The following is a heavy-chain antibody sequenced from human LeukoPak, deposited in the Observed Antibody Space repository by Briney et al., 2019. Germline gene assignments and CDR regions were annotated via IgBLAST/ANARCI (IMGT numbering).Heavy chain of an antibody. D-gene: IGHD3-22*01. Sequence: SETLSLTCTVSGGSVSSGSYYWSWIRQPLGKGLEWIGYIYYSGSTNYNPSLKSRVTISVDTSKNQFSLKLSSVTAADTAVYYCARVSVWYYYDSSGSYYFDYWGQGTLVTVSS. CDR3: ARVSVWYYYDSSGSYYFDY. CDR1: GGSVSSGSYY. V-gene: IGHV4-61*01. J-gene: IGHJ4*02. CDR2: IYYSGST.